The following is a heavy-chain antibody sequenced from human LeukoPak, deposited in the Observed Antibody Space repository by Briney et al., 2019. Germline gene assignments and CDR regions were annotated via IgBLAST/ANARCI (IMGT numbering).Heavy chain of an antibody. CDR2: IKQDGSEK. Sequence: PGGSLRLSCAASGFTFSSYWMSWVRQAPGKGLEWVANIKQDGSEKYYVDSVKGRFTISRDNAKNSLYMQMNRLTAEDTAVYYCARKHYGSGSYFLDYWGQGTLVTVSS. CDR3: ARKHYGSGSYFLDY. D-gene: IGHD3-10*01. CDR1: GFTFSSYW. J-gene: IGHJ4*02. V-gene: IGHV3-7*03.